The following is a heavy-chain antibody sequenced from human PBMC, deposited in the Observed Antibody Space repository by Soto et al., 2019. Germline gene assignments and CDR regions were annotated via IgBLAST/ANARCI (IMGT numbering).Heavy chain of an antibody. D-gene: IGHD3-10*01. J-gene: IGHJ4*02. CDR3: TRDRGVLISFGTFDY. V-gene: IGHV3-49*03. CDR2: IRIKAYGGTT. CDR1: GFTFGDYA. Sequence: PGGSLRLSCTASGFTFGDYAMSWFRQSPGKGLEWVGFIRIKAYGGTTEYAASVKGRFTISIDDSKSIAYLQMNSLKTEDTAVYYCTRDRGVLISFGTFDYWGQGTLVTVSS.